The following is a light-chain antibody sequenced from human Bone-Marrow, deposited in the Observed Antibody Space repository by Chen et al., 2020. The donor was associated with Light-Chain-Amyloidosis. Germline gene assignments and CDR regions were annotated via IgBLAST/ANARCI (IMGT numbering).Light chain of an antibody. CDR3: QSADSSGTYEVI. J-gene: IGLJ2*01. CDR1: DLPTKY. Sequence: SYELTQPPSVSVSPGQTARITCSGDDLPTKYAYWYQQKPGQAPVLVIHRDAERTSGISERFSGSSSGKTATLTSSGAQAEDEADDHCQSADSSGTYEVIFGGGTKLTVL. CDR2: RDA. V-gene: IGLV3-25*03.